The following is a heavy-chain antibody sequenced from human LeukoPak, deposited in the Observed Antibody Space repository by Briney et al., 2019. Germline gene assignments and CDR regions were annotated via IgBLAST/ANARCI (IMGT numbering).Heavy chain of an antibody. V-gene: IGHV3-30*02. CDR3: ARGGVSVGGNFDY. CDR2: IRYDGSYT. D-gene: IGHD4-23*01. J-gene: IGHJ4*02. CDR1: GFTFSSYD. Sequence: PGGSLRLSCEASGFTFSSYDMHWVRQAPGKGLEWVAFIRYDGSYTYYADSVKGRFAISRDNSENTLYLQMNSLRAEDTAVYYCARGGVSVGGNFDYWGQGTLVTVSS.